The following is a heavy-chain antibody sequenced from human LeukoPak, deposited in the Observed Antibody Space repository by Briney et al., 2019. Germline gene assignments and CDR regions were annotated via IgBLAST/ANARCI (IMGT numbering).Heavy chain of an antibody. D-gene: IGHD6-25*01. Sequence: GRSLRLSCAASGFTFDDYAMHWVRQAPGKGLEWVSGISWNSGSIGYADSVKRRSTISRHNAKHSLYLQMNSLRAEDTALYYCAKSGFGYYYYGMYVWGQGTTVTVSS. CDR2: ISWNSGSI. CDR1: GFTFDDYA. J-gene: IGHJ6*02. V-gene: IGHV3-9*01. CDR3: AKSGFGYYYYGMYV.